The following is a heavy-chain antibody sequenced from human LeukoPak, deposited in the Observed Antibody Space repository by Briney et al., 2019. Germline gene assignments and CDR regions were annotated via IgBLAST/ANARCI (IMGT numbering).Heavy chain of an antibody. J-gene: IGHJ4*02. V-gene: IGHV3-23*01. CDR3: AKAALRYQLLSSLDY. CDR2: ISGSGAST. CDR1: GFTFSSYA. D-gene: IGHD2-2*01. Sequence: PGGSLGLSCAASGFTFSSYAMNWARQAPGKGLEWVSAISGSGASTYYADSVKGRFTISRDNSKNTLYLQMNSLRAEDTAIYYCAKAALRYQLLSSLDYWGQGTLVTVSS.